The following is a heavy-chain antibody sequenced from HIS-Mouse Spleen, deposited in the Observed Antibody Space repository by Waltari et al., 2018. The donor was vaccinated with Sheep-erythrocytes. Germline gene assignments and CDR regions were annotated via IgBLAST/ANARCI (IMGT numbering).Heavy chain of an antibody. CDR1: GFTSRGYG. CDR2: ISYDGSNK. V-gene: IGHV3-30*18. J-gene: IGHJ4*02. D-gene: IGHD1-26*01. CDR3: AKPVGATTAFDY. Sequence: QVQLVESGGGVVQPGRSLRLSWPASGFTSRGYGMHWVRQAPGKGLEWVAVISYDGSNKYYADSVKGRFTISRDNSKNTLYLQMNSLRAEDTAVYYCAKPVGATTAFDYWGQGTLVTVSS.